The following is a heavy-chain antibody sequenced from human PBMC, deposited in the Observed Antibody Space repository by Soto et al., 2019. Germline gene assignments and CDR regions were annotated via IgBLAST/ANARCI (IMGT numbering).Heavy chain of an antibody. J-gene: IGHJ4*02. CDR2: IKQDGSEK. Sequence: GGSLRLSCAASGFTFTSYWMSWVRQAPGKGLEWVANIKQDGSEKYYVDSVKGRFTISRDNAKNSLFLQMNSLRAEDTAVYYCARDRLATNYYFDYWGQGTLVTVSS. D-gene: IGHD5-12*01. CDR3: ARDRLATNYYFDY. CDR1: GFTFTSYW. V-gene: IGHV3-7*01.